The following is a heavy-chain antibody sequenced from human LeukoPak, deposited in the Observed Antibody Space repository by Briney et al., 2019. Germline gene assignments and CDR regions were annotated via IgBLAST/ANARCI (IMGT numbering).Heavy chain of an antibody. J-gene: IGHJ4*02. V-gene: IGHV3-30*04. Sequence: GGSLRLSCAASGFTFSSYAMHWVRQAPGKGLEWVAVISYDGSNKYYADSVKGRFTISRDNSKNTLYLQMNSLRAEDTAVYYCAKVAPSITFDYWGQGTLVTVSS. D-gene: IGHD1-14*01. CDR3: AKVAPSITFDY. CDR2: ISYDGSNK. CDR1: GFTFSSYA.